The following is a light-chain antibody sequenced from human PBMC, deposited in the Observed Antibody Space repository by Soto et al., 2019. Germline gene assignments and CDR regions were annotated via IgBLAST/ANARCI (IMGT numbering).Light chain of an antibody. V-gene: IGKV2D-29*01. CDR1: QSLLHSDEKTY. CDR2: EAS. Sequence: IVMTQTTLSLSVTPGQPASISCRSSQSLLHSDEKTYLYWYLQKPGQPPQLLIYEASNRLSGVPDRFSGSGSGTDFTLKISRVAAEDVGVYFCMQGIQVPYTFGQGTKLEIK. CDR3: MQGIQVPYT. J-gene: IGKJ2*01.